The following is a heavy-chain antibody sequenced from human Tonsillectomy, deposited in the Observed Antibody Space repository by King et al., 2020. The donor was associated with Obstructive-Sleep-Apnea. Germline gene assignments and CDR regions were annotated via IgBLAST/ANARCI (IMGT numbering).Heavy chain of an antibody. J-gene: IGHJ4*02. D-gene: IGHD6-13*01. V-gene: IGHV3-11*01. CDR3: ARYPYSTSWYTYFDS. CDR2: ISCSGSSM. Sequence: VQLVESGGGLVKPGGSLRLSCAASGFTFSDYYMSWIRQAPGKGLKWVSYISCSGSSMSYADSVKGRFTISRDNAKLYLQMNSLRAEDTAVYFCARYPYSTSWYTYFDSWGQGTLVTVSS. CDR1: GFTFSDYY.